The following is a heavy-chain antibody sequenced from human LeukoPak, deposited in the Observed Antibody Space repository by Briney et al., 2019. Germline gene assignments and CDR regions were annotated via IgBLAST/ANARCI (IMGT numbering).Heavy chain of an antibody. CDR2: IYTSGTT. Sequence: PSETLSLTCTVSGGSISSYFWTWLRQPAGKGLEWIGRIYTSGTTDYNPSLKSRVSMSVDTSKNQFSLKLSSVTAADTAVYYCARSSNGGYTYGYYFDYWGQGTLVTVSS. V-gene: IGHV4-4*07. J-gene: IGHJ4*02. CDR3: ARSSNGGYTYGYYFDY. D-gene: IGHD5-18*01. CDR1: GGSISSYF.